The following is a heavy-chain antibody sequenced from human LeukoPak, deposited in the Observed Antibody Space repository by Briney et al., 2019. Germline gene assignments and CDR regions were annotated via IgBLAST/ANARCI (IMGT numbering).Heavy chain of an antibody. Sequence: ASVKVSCKASGGTFSSYAISWVRQAPGQGLEWMGRIIPILGIANYAQKFQGRVTMTRDTSTSTVYMELSSLRSEDTAVYYCARADVGVLGLAVAGPFDYWGQGTLVTVSS. CDR1: GGTFSSYA. V-gene: IGHV1-69*04. CDR2: IIPILGIA. CDR3: ARADVGVLGLAVAGPFDY. D-gene: IGHD6-19*01. J-gene: IGHJ4*02.